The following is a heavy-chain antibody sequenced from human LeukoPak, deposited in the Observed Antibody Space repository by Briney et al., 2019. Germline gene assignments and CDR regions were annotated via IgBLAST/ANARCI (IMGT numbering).Heavy chain of an antibody. Sequence: ASVKVSCKASGYTFTSYYMHWVRQAPGQGLEWMGIIDPSGGSTNYAQKLQGRVTMTTDTSTSTAYMELRSLRSDDTAVYYCARVSDFWSGYYSPNYFDYWGQGTLVTVSS. CDR1: GYTFTSYY. D-gene: IGHD3-3*01. CDR3: ARVSDFWSGYYSPNYFDY. V-gene: IGHV1-46*01. CDR2: IDPSGGST. J-gene: IGHJ4*02.